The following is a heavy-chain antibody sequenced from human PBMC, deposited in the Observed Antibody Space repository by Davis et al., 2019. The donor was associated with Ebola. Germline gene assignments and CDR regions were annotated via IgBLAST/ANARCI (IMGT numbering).Heavy chain of an antibody. V-gene: IGHV3-53*01. CDR1: GFTVSSNY. Sequence: GESLKISCAASGFTVSSNYMSWVRQAPGKGLEWVSVIYSGGSTYYADSVKGRFTISRDNSKNTLYLQMNSRRAEDTAVYYCARDGGYCSGGSCYATDYWGQGTLVTVSS. J-gene: IGHJ4*02. D-gene: IGHD2-15*01. CDR2: IYSGGST. CDR3: ARDGGYCSGGSCYATDY.